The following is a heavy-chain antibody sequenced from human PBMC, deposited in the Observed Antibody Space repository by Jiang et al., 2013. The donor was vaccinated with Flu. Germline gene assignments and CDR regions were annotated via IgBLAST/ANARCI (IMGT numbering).Heavy chain of an antibody. CDR1: GDTFSKNT. V-gene: IGHV1-69*06. CDR2: IIPFVGTT. Sequence: PGSSVKVSCMTSGDTFSKNTIIWVRQAPGQGLEWMAGIIPFVGTTNYAQKFQGRVTITADKSTTTIYMEMSSLRSEDTAVYYCVRVRACGGDCYYFDYWGQGTLVTVSS. CDR3: VRVRACGGDCYYFDY. J-gene: IGHJ4*02. D-gene: IGHD2-21*02.